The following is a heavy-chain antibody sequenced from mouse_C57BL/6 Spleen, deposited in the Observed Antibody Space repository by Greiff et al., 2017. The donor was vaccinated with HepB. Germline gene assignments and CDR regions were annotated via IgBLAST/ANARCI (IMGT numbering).Heavy chain of an antibody. J-gene: IGHJ1*03. CDR1: GYTFTDYN. V-gene: IGHV1-22*01. CDR3: ARSFYDGNYAGYFDV. D-gene: IGHD2-1*01. Sequence: EVQLQQSGPELVKPGASVKMSCKASGYTFTDYNMHWVKQSHGKSLEWIGYINPNNGGTSYNQKFKGKATLTVNKSSSTAYMELRSLTSEDSAVYYCARSFYDGNYAGYFDVWGTGTTVTVSS. CDR2: INPNNGGT.